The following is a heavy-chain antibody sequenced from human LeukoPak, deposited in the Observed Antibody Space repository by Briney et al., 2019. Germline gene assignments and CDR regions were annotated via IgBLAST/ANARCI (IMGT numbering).Heavy chain of an antibody. Sequence: PSETLSLTCAVYGGSFSGYYWSWIRQPARKGLEWIGHIYISGSTNYNPALKSRVTMSVEKSKSQFSLKLSSVTAADTAVYYCATFSSSWFFDHWGQGTLVTVSS. CDR2: IYISGST. J-gene: IGHJ4*02. V-gene: IGHV4-59*10. CDR3: ATFSSSWFFDH. CDR1: GGSFSGYY. D-gene: IGHD6-13*01.